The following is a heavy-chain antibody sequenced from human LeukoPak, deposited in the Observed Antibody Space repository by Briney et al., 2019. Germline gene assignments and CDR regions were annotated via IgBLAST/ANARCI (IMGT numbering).Heavy chain of an antibody. CDR1: GGTFSSYA. CDR2: IIPMFGTA. Sequence: SVKVSCKASGGTFSSYAISWVRQAPGQGLEWMGGIIPMFGTANHAQKFQGRVTITADESTSTAYMELSSLRSEDTAVYYCARGSGDSSGYDLPKPYSYWGQGTLVTVSS. CDR3: ARGSGDSSGYDLPKPYSY. D-gene: IGHD5-12*01. V-gene: IGHV1-69*13. J-gene: IGHJ4*02.